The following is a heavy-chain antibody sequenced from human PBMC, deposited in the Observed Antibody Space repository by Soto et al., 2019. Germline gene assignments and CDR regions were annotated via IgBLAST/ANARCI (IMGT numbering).Heavy chain of an antibody. V-gene: IGHV3-23*01. J-gene: IGHJ4*02. CDR1: GFTFSSYA. CDR2: ISGSGGST. CDR3: AKDRYDPLVGYYFAY. Sequence: GGSLRLSCAASGFTFSSYAMSWVRQAPGKGLEWVSAISGSGGSTYYADSVKGRFTISRDNSKNTLYLQMNSLRAEDTAVYYCAKDRYDPLVGYYFAYWGQGTLDTVSA. D-gene: IGHD3-22*01.